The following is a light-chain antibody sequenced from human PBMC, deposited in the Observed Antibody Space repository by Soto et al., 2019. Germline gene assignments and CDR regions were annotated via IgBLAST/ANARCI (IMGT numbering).Light chain of an antibody. CDR3: QAYDSSLSGYV. J-gene: IGLJ1*01. CDR2: ENN. V-gene: IGLV1-40*01. Sequence: QSVLTQPPSVSEAPGQRVTISCTGSSSNIGAGYEAHWYQQVPGTAPKLLIYENNNRPSGVPDRFSGSKSGTSASLAITGLQAEDEAEYCCQAYDSSLSGYVFGTGTKLTFL. CDR1: SSNIGAGYE.